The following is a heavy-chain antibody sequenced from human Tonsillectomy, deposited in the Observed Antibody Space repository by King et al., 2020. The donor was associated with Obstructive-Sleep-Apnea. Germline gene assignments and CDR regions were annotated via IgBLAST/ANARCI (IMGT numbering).Heavy chain of an antibody. D-gene: IGHD5-18*01. CDR1: GYTFTSYG. Sequence: QLVQSGAEVKQPGASVKVSCKASGYTFTSYGISWVRQAPGQGLEWMGWISGYNGNTNYAQTLHVRVTMTTDTSTSTAYLDLRSLRSDDTAVYYCARVGQDYSYGWAYDSWGQGTLVTVSS. CDR3: ARVGQDYSYGWAYDS. CDR2: ISGYNGNT. V-gene: IGHV1-18*01. J-gene: IGHJ4*02.